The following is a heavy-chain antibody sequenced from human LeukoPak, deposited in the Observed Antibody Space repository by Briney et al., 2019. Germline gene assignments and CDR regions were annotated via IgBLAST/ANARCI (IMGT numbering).Heavy chain of an antibody. CDR1: GDSISNYC. D-gene: IGHD6-13*01. J-gene: IGHJ4*02. CDR2: IYYTGST. CDR3: ARHRYGSSLWYFDY. V-gene: IGHV4-59*08. Sequence: PSETLSLTCTVSGDSISNYCWSWIRRPPGRGLEWIGYIYYTGSTNYNPSLKSRVTISVDTSKNQFSLNLISLTAADTAVYYCARHRYGSSLWYFDYWGQGTLVTVSS.